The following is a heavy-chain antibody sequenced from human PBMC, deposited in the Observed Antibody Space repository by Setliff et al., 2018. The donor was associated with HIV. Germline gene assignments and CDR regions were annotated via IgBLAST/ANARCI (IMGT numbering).Heavy chain of an antibody. V-gene: IGHV3-30*01. Sequence: GGSLRLSCVASGFTFRTFAMHWVRQAPGKGLEWVSVITYDGSRTYYADSVKGRCTISRDNSKSTLYLQMNSLRAEDTAVYYCARGGYDILTGFDYWGQGTLVTVSS. J-gene: IGHJ4*02. D-gene: IGHD3-9*01. CDR2: ITYDGSRT. CDR3: ARGGYDILTGFDY. CDR1: GFTFRTFA.